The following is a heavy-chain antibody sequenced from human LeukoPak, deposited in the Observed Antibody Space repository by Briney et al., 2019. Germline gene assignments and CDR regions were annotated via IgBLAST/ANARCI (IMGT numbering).Heavy chain of an antibody. CDR1: GFTFSNAW. CDR2: IKSKTDGGTT. Sequence: GGSLRLSCAASGFTFSNAWMSWVRQAPGKGLEWVGRIKSKTDGGTTDYAAPVKGRFTISRDDSKNTLYLQMNSLKTEDTAVYYCTASPLDIAVAGKYYYYYYGMDVWGQGTTVTVSS. V-gene: IGHV3-15*01. CDR3: TASPLDIAVAGKYYYYYYGMDV. D-gene: IGHD6-19*01. J-gene: IGHJ6*02.